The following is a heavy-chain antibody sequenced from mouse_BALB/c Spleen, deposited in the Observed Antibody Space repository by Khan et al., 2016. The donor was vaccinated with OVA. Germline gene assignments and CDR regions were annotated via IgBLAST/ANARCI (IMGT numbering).Heavy chain of an antibody. D-gene: IGHD1-3*01. CDR2: INPHIGET. CDR3: ARKSGSDFDY. J-gene: IGHJ2*01. CDR1: GYSFTGYF. V-gene: IGHV1-20*02. Sequence: EVQLQESGPELVKPGASVKISCKASGYSFTGYFMHWVMQSHGKSLEWIGRINPHIGETFYNQRFKDKATLTVDESSSTAHMELRSLASEDSAVYFCARKSGSDFDYWGQGTTLTVSS.